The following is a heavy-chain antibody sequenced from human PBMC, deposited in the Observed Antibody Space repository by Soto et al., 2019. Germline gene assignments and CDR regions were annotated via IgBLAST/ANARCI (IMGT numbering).Heavy chain of an antibody. V-gene: IGHV4-31*03. CDR2: IYYSGST. Sequence: SETLSLTCTVSGGSISSGGYCWSWIRQHPGKGLEWIGYIYYSGSTYYNPSLKSRVTISVDTSKNQFSLKLNSVTAADTAVYYCARAGWSGPKSYYFQYWGQGNLVTVSS. J-gene: IGHJ4*02. D-gene: IGHD6-19*01. CDR3: ARAGWSGPKSYYFQY. CDR1: GGSISSGGYC.